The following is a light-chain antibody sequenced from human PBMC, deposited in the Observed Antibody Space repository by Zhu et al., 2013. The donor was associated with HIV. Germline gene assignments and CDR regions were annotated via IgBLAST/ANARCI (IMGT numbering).Light chain of an antibody. Sequence: DIQLTQSPSVLSASVGDRVTITCRASHDIDRYLAWYQQKPGKPPKLLVYAASTTQSGVPSRFGGRGSGTEFTLTISSLQPEDFATYYCQQYDDYPDFTFGPGTKVDFK. CDR2: AAS. CDR3: QQYDDYPDFT. J-gene: IGKJ3*01. CDR1: HDIDRY. V-gene: IGKV1-9*01.